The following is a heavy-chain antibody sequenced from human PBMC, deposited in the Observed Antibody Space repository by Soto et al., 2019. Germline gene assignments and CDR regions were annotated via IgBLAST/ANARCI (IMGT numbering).Heavy chain of an antibody. CDR2: MNPNSGNT. CDR1: RYTFTSYD. Sequence: ASVQVSCKASRYTFTSYDINWVRQATGQGLEWMGWMNPNSGNTGYAQKFQGRVTMTRNTSISTAYMELSSLRSEDTAVYYCAREGVRGVIPPGGYYYGMDVWGQGTTVTVSS. CDR3: AREGVRGVIPPGGYYYGMDV. J-gene: IGHJ6*02. D-gene: IGHD3-10*01. V-gene: IGHV1-8*01.